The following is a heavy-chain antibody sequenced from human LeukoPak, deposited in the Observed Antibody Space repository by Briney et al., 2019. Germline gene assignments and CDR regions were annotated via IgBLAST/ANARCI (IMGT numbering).Heavy chain of an antibody. D-gene: IGHD6-13*01. V-gene: IGHV4-39*01. CDR2: IYYTGTN. CDR3: ARHIRIAAAGTGWFDP. Sequence: SETLSLTCTVSGGSISSAGHYWGWIRQPPGKEMEWIGHIYYTGTNYHNPSLKSRVTISVHTSKNQFSLKLSSVTAADTAVYYCARHIRIAAAGTGWFDPWGQGTLVTVSS. J-gene: IGHJ5*02. CDR1: GGSISSAGHY.